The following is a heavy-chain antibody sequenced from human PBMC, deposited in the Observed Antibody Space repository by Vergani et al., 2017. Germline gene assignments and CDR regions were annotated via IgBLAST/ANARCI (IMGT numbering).Heavy chain of an antibody. J-gene: IGHJ4*02. D-gene: IGHD2-2*03. CDR1: GFTFSSYE. V-gene: IGHV3-48*03. CDR2: ISSSGSTI. CDR3: AGYCSSTSCSQKEYYFDY. Sequence: EVQLVESGGGLVQPGGSLRLSCAASGFTFSSYEMNWVRQAPGKGLEWVSYISSSGSTIYYADSVKGRFTISRDNAKNSLYLQMNSLRAEDTAVYYCAGYCSSTSCSQKEYYFDYWGQGTLVTVSS.